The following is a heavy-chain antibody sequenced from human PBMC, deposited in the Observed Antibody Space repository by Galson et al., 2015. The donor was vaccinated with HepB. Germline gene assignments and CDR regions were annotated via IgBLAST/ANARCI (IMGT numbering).Heavy chain of an antibody. V-gene: IGHV3-23*01. CDR2: IDGSGDRK. CDR1: GFTFRIYG. CDR3: VKDVGRDLFGPGA. Sequence: SLRLSCAASGFTFRIYGMSWVRQAPGTGLEWVSGIDGSGDRKEYADSVQGRFTVSRDNSKNTLYLQISGLRVEDTAKYYCVKDVGRDLFGPGAWGQGTLVTVSS. J-gene: IGHJ5*02. D-gene: IGHD3-10*01.